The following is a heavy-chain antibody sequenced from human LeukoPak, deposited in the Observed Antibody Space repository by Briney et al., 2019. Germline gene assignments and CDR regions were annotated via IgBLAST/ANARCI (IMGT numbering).Heavy chain of an antibody. J-gene: IGHJ4*02. CDR1: GFTFSSYG. Sequence: PGGSLRLSCAASGFTFSSYGMHWVGQAPGKGLEWVAVISYDGSNKYYADSVKGRFTISRDNSKNTLYLQMNSLRAEDTAVYYCAKGFDILTGYYFDYWGQGTLVTVSS. D-gene: IGHD3-9*01. CDR3: AKGFDILTGYYFDY. V-gene: IGHV3-30*18. CDR2: ISYDGSNK.